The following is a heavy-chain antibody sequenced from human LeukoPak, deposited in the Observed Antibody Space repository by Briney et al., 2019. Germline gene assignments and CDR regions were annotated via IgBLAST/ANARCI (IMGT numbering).Heavy chain of an antibody. CDR2: IYHTGST. CDR3: ARAVEITMIVVVTKHFDY. J-gene: IGHJ4*02. V-gene: IGHV4-38-2*02. Sequence: SETLSLTCTVSGYSISSGYYWGWIRQPPGKGLEWIGIIYHTGSTYYNPSLKSRVTISVDTSKNQFSLKLSSVTAADTAVYYCARAVEITMIVVVTKHFDYWGQGTLVTVSS. CDR1: GYSISSGYY. D-gene: IGHD3-22*01.